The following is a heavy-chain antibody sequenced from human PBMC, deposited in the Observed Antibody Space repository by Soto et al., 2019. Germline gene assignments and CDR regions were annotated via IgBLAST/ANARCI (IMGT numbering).Heavy chain of an antibody. Sequence: SETLSLTRTVSGGAMTNFYWTWIRQPPGEELEWSGYIYYSGSTNYNPSLKSRATMSVDTSKNQFSLKLTYVTAADTAVYYCARGWDYYGMDVWGQGTKVTVCS. CDR2: IYYSGST. J-gene: IGHJ6*02. V-gene: IGHV4-59*01. CDR3: ARGWDYYGMDV. D-gene: IGHD3-16*01. CDR1: GGAMTNFY.